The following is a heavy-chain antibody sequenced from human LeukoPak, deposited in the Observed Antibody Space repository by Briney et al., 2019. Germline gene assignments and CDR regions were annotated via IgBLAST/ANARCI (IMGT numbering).Heavy chain of an antibody. V-gene: IGHV4-34*01. CDR3: ARGEGDYDMSWGYMDV. CDR1: GGSFSGYY. D-gene: IGHD3-9*01. Sequence: SETLSLTCAVYGGSFSGYYWSWIRQPPGKGLEWIGEINHSGSTSYNPSLKSRVTISVDTSKNQFSLKLSSVTAADTAVYYCARGEGDYDMSWGYMDVWGKGTTVTVSS. J-gene: IGHJ6*03. CDR2: INHSGST.